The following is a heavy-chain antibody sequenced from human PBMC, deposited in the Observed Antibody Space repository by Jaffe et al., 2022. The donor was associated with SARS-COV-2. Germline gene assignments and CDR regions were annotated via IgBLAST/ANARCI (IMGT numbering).Heavy chain of an antibody. Sequence: EVQVLESGGGLAQPGGSLRLSCAASGFTFSNSAMSWVRQAPGKGLDWVSGISGNGGSTYYGDSVKGRFTISRDNSKNTLYLQMSSLRAEDTAVYYCVTHNGPMLTTGGRYWGQGTLVTVPS. CDR2: ISGNGGST. D-gene: IGHD4-17*01. V-gene: IGHV3-23*01. CDR3: VTHNGPMLTTGGRY. CDR1: GFTFSNSA. J-gene: IGHJ4*02.